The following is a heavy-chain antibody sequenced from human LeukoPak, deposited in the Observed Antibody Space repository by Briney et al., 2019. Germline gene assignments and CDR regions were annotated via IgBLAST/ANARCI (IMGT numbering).Heavy chain of an antibody. CDR1: GGSISSGGYY. Sequence: SQTLSLTCTVSGGSISSGGYYWSWIRQPPGKGLEWIGYIYHSGSTYYNPSLKSRVTISVDRSKNQFSLKLSSVTAADTAVYYCARWNIVVVPAAIHDAFDIWGQGTMVTVSS. CDR2: IYHSGST. V-gene: IGHV4-30-2*01. D-gene: IGHD2-2*02. CDR3: ARWNIVVVPAAIHDAFDI. J-gene: IGHJ3*02.